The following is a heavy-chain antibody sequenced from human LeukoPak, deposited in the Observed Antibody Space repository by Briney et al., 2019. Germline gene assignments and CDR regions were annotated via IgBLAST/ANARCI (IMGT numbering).Heavy chain of an antibody. CDR1: GGSISSYY. D-gene: IGHD2-15*01. CDR2: IYYSGST. CDR3: ARDIYCSGGSCTWFDP. J-gene: IGHJ5*02. Sequence: PSETLSLTCTVSGGSISSYYWSWIRQPPGKGLVWFGYIYYSGSTNYNPSLKSRVTISVDTSKNQFSLKLSSVTAADTAVYYCARDIYCSGGSCTWFDPWGQGTLVTVSS. V-gene: IGHV4-59*01.